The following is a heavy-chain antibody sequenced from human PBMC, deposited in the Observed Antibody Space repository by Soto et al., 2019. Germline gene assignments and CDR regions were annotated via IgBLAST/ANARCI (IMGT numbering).Heavy chain of an antibody. J-gene: IGHJ4*02. CDR1: GYTFTGYY. CDR2: INPNSGAT. Sequence: VASVKVSCKASGYTFTGYYMHWVRQAPGQGLEWMGWINPNSGATNYAQKFQGRVTMTRDTSISTAYMELTRLKSDDTALYYCAREGSGSFQYYFDSWGQGTLVTVSS. V-gene: IGHV1-2*02. CDR3: AREGSGSFQYYFDS. D-gene: IGHD1-26*01.